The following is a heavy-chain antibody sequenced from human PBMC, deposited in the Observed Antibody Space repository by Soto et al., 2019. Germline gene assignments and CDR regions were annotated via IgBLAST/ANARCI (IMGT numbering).Heavy chain of an antibody. J-gene: IGHJ6*03. Sequence: ASVKVSWKASGYTFTSYYMHWVRQAPGQGLEWMGIINPSGGCTSYAQKFQGRVTMTRDTSTSTVYMELSSLRSEDTAVYYCARDGLYCSSTSCYEVRYYVFWSGSGGYYYMDGWGKGSTVTVSS. CDR1: GYTFTSYY. CDR2: INPSGGCT. D-gene: IGHD2-2*01. CDR3: ARDGLYCSSTSCYEVRYYVFWSGSGGYYYMDG. V-gene: IGHV1-46*03.